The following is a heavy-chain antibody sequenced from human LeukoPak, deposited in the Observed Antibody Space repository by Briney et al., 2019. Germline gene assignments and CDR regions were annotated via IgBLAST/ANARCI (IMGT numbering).Heavy chain of an antibody. CDR1: GFSVTSNH. V-gene: IGHV3-66*01. D-gene: IGHD6-6*01. J-gene: IGHJ4*02. Sequence: GGSLRLSCAASGFSVTSNHMNWVRQAPGKGLEWVSIIYTGGTTHYADSLNDRFTISRDDSINTLYLQMNSLRAEDTAVYYCARDSSSYYFDYWGQGTLVTVSS. CDR3: ARDSSSYYFDY. CDR2: IYTGGTT.